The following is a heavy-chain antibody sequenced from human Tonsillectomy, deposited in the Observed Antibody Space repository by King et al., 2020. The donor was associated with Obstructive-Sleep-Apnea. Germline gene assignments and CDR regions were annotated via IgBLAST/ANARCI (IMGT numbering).Heavy chain of an antibody. Sequence: VQLQESGPGLVKPSETLSLTCTVSGGSISNYYWSWIRQPPGKGLEWIGYMYYSGYTNFNPSLKSRVTISADTSKIQFSLRLSSVTAADTAVYYCARHRGVEDYGGYGDYFDYWGQGTLVTVSS. CDR3: ARHRGVEDYGGYGDYFDY. J-gene: IGHJ4*02. V-gene: IGHV4-59*08. CDR1: GGSISNYY. D-gene: IGHD5-12*01. CDR2: MYYSGYT.